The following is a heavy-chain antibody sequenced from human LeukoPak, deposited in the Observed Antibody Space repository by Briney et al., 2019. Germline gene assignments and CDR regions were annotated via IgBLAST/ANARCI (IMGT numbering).Heavy chain of an antibody. V-gene: IGHV3-30*18. J-gene: IGHJ4*02. D-gene: IGHD1-26*01. Sequence: GGSLRLSCAASGFSFSYYCGHWVRQAPGKGLEWVALISYDGGDKYFADSVKGRFSISRDNSQNTLFLQMNSLITEDTAIYYCAKDMRPYSGDRSFLFDQWGQGTLVIVSS. CDR2: ISYDGGDK. CDR1: GFSFSYYC. CDR3: AKDMRPYSGDRSFLFDQ.